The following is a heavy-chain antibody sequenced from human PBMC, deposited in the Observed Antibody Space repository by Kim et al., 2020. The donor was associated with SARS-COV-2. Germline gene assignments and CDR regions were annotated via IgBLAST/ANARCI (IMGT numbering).Heavy chain of an antibody. CDR3: ARYPSPYSSSSGPPYYGMDV. CDR2: TYYRSKWYN. Sequence: SQTLSLTCAISGDSVSSNSAAWNWIRQSPSRGLEWLGRTYYRSKWYNDYAVSVKSRITINPDTTKNQFSLQLNSVTPEDTAVYYCARYPSPYSSSSGPPYYGMDVWGQGTTVTVSS. CDR1: GDSVSSNSAA. V-gene: IGHV6-1*01. D-gene: IGHD6-6*01. J-gene: IGHJ6*02.